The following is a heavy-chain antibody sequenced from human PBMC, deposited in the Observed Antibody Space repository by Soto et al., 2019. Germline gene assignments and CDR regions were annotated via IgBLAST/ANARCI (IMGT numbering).Heavy chain of an antibody. CDR1: GLSLSDPY. J-gene: IGHJ3*02. CDR3: ARRDYDAFDI. V-gene: IGHV3-11*01. CDR2: ISRSGNII. Sequence: QVQLVESGGGLVKSGGSLRLSCTASGLSLSDPYMNWIRQAPGKGLEWISYISRSGNIIFYAPSVRGRFTISRDNAKNSLYLQMTSLRAEDTAVYYCARRDYDAFDIWGQGTKVIVAS. D-gene: IGHD3-16*01.